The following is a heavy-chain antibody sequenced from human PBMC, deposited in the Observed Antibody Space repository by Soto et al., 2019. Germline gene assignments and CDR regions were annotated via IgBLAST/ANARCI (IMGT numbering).Heavy chain of an antibody. Sequence: EVQLVESGGGLVKPGGSLRLSCAASGFTFSSYSMNWVRQAPGKGLEWVSSISSSSSYIYYADSVKGRFTISRDNAKNSLYLQMNSLRAEDTAVYYCARDFPYYDSSGYYYVGGPCDYWGQGPMVTVSS. CDR1: GFTFSSYS. CDR3: ARDFPYYDSSGYYYVGGPCDY. CDR2: ISSSSSYI. J-gene: IGHJ4*02. V-gene: IGHV3-21*01. D-gene: IGHD3-22*01.